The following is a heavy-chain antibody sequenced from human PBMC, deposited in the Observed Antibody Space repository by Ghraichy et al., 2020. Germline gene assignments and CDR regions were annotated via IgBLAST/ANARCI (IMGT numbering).Heavy chain of an antibody. J-gene: IGHJ4*02. CDR2: IGVTATST. V-gene: IGHV3-23*01. CDR3: TNWNSGLESIDY. CDR1: GFTFSTYF. D-gene: IGHD5-12*01. Sequence: ETLSLTCAASGFTFSTYFMTWVRRAPGRGLEWVSGIGVTATSTYYEDSVKGRFTISRDNSKNTLYLEMSSLGAEDTAVYYCTNWNSGLESIDYGGQGTLVTVSS.